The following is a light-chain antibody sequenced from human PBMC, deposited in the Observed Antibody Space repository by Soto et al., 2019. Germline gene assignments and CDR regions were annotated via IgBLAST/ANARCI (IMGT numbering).Light chain of an antibody. CDR1: SSNIGAGYD. CDR2: GNS. J-gene: IGLJ2*01. V-gene: IGLV1-40*01. CDR3: QSYDSSLSAAV. Sequence: QSVLTQPPSVSGAAGQKVIISCTGSSSNIGAGYDVHWYQQLPGTAPKLLIYGNSNRPSGVPDRLSGSKSGTSASLAITGLQVEDEADYYCQSYDSSLSAAVFGGGTKLTVL.